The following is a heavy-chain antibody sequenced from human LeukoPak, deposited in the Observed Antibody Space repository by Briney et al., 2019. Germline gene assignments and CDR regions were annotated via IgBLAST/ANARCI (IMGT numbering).Heavy chain of an antibody. CDR2: IRYDGSEK. Sequence: GGSLRLSCAASGFTFSSYGMHWVRQALGKGLEWVAFIRYDGSEKHYADSVKGRFTISRDNSENTLFLQMNSLRAGDTAVYYCAKNREPSGDYAGAFDFWGQGTLVTVSS. CDR3: AKNREPSGDYAGAFDF. CDR1: GFTFSSYG. V-gene: IGHV3-30*02. J-gene: IGHJ4*02. D-gene: IGHD4-17*01.